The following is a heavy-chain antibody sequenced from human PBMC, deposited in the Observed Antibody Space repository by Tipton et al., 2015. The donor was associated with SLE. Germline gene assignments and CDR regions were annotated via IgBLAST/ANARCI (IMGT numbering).Heavy chain of an antibody. D-gene: IGHD1-26*01. CDR1: GGSISSYY. V-gene: IGHV4-4*08. Sequence: GLVKPSETLSLTCTVSGGSISSYYWTWIRQPPGKGLEWIGHIYTSGSTNYNPSLKSRVTISVDTSKNQFSLKLSSVTAADTAVYYCARDGQWELDDAFDIWGQGTMVTVSS. CDR2: IYTSGST. J-gene: IGHJ3*02. CDR3: ARDGQWELDDAFDI.